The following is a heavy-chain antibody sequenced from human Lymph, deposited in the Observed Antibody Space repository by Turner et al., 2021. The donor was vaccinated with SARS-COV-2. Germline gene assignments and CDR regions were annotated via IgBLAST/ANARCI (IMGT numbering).Heavy chain of an antibody. V-gene: IGHV4-59*01. Sequence: QVKLQESGPGLEKPSETLYPTCPGSGRSISSYKWRWHRQPPGKGLEWIVHIYYSGSTNYNPSLKSRVTISVDTSKNQFSLKLSSVTAADMAVYDCARAVGAFGVVTNFDYWGQGTLVTVSS. CDR1: GRSISSYK. J-gene: IGHJ4*02. CDR2: IYYSGST. D-gene: IGHD3-3*01. CDR3: ARAVGAFGVVTNFDY.